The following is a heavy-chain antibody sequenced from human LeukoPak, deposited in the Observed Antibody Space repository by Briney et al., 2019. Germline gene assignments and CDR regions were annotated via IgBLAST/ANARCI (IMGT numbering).Heavy chain of an antibody. J-gene: IGHJ5*02. Sequence: ASVKVSCKASGYTFTSYYMHWVRQAPGQGLEWMGIINPSGGSTNYAQKFQGRVTITADESTSTAYMELSSLRSEDTAIYYCARGGFGELSFWFDPWGQGTLVTVSS. CDR3: ARGGFGELSFWFDP. V-gene: IGHV1-46*01. CDR1: GYTFTSYY. D-gene: IGHD3-10*01. CDR2: INPSGGST.